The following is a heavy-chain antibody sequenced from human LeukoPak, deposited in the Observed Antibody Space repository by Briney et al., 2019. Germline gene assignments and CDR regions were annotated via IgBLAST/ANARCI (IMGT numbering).Heavy chain of an antibody. V-gene: IGHV5-51*01. CDR3: PRKPRGWYGMDV. CDR2: VYPGDSNT. CDR1: GYSFTSYW. Sequence: GESLKISCKASGYSFTSYWLGWVRQMPGKGLEWMGIVYPGDSNTRYSPSVQGQVTISADKSISTAYLQWSSLEAADTTLYHCPRKPRGWYGMDVWGQGTTVTVSS. D-gene: IGHD1-14*01. J-gene: IGHJ6*02.